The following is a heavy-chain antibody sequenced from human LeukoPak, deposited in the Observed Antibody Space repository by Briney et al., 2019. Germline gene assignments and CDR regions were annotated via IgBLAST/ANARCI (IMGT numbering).Heavy chain of an antibody. CDR3: ARVADILTGYGY. V-gene: IGHV1-8*01. CDR1: GYTFTSYD. J-gene: IGHJ4*02. D-gene: IGHD3-9*01. Sequence: ASVKVSCKASGYTFTSYDINWVRQATGQGLEWMGWMNPNSGNTGYAQKFQGRVTMTRNTSISTAYMELSSLRSEDTAVYYCARVADILTGYGYWGQGTLVTVSS. CDR2: MNPNSGNT.